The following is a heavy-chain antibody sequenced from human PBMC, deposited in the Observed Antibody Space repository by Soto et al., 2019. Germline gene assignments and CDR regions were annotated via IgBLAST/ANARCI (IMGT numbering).Heavy chain of an antibody. CDR2: INPNSGGT. J-gene: IGHJ6*02. V-gene: IGHV1-2*02. CDR3: AGVPAAIPYYYGMDV. D-gene: IGHD2-2*02. CDR1: GYTFTGYY. Sequence: GASVKVSCKSSGYTFTGYYIHWVRRAPGQGLEWMGWINPNSGGTNYAQKFQGRVTMTRDTSISTAYMELSRLRSDDTAVYYCAGVPAAIPYYYGMDVCGQGTTVTVSS.